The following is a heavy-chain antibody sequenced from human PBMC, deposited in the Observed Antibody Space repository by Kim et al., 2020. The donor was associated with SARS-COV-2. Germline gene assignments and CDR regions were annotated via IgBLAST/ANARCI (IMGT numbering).Heavy chain of an antibody. J-gene: IGHJ4*02. V-gene: IGHV4-30-2*01. CDR3: ARGPYSDYFDL. D-gene: IGHD4-4*01. CDR2: IYQRGNT. Sequence: SETLSLTCVVSGGSISSGDFSWSWIRQTPGMGLEWIASIYQRGNTYYNPSLKSRLTISMDKSKNQFSLKLTSVTAADTAVYFCARGPYSDYFDLWGQGA. CDR1: GGSISSGDFS.